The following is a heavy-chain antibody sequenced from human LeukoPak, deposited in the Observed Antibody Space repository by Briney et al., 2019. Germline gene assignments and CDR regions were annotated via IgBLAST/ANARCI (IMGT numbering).Heavy chain of an antibody. CDR3: SLILGVASRSY. J-gene: IGHJ4*02. Sequence: GASVKVSCTASGYTFTSYAMNWGRQPPGQGLEWVGWINTNTGNPTYAHGFTGRFVFSLDTSLSTAYLQIRSPKAEETAACYCSLILGVASRSYWGQGTLVTVSS. D-gene: IGHD3-3*01. CDR2: INTNTGNP. V-gene: IGHV7-4-1*01. CDR1: GYTFTSYA.